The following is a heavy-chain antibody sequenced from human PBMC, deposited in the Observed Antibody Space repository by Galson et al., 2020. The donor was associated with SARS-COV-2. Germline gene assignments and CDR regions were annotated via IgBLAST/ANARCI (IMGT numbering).Heavy chain of an antibody. CDR2: LYYSVRT. Sequence: SETLCLPCTVFDDSITSTNYYWGWICQPPGKGLEWIGCLYYSVRTYYPPSLTSRVTISVDTSKNQSSLRLTSVTAADAAVYYCARIRAAVVVIKGGKYFFDPWGHGTRVTGSP. V-gene: IGHV4-39*07. CDR1: DDSITSTNYY. D-gene: IGHD2-21*01. CDR3: ARIRAAVVVIKGGKYFFDP. J-gene: IGHJ5*02.